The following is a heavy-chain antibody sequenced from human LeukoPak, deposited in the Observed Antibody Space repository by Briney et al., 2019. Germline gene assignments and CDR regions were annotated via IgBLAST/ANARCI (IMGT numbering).Heavy chain of an antibody. J-gene: IGHJ4*02. CDR2: ISGSGGST. Sequence: GGSLRLSCAASGFTFSNYGMSWVRQAPGKGLEWVSGISGSGGSTYYADSVKGRFTISRDNSKNTLYLQMNSLRAEDTAVYYCARGLYDFWSGYYSFDYWGQGTLVTVSS. D-gene: IGHD3-3*01. CDR3: ARGLYDFWSGYYSFDY. CDR1: GFTFSNYG. V-gene: IGHV3-23*01.